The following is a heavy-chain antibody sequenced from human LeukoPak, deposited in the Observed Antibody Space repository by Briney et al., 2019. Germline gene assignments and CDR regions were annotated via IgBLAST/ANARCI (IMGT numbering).Heavy chain of an antibody. J-gene: IGHJ4*02. D-gene: IGHD3-22*01. Sequence: SQTLSLTCTVSGGSISSGDYYWSWIRQPPGKGLEWIGYIYYSGSTYYNPSLKSRVTISVDTSKNQFSLKLSSVTAADTAVYYCARDEEKGEYYYDSSGYLPGYWGQGTLVTVSS. CDR1: GGSISSGDYY. CDR2: IYYSGST. V-gene: IGHV4-30-4*01. CDR3: ARDEEKGEYYYDSSGYLPGY.